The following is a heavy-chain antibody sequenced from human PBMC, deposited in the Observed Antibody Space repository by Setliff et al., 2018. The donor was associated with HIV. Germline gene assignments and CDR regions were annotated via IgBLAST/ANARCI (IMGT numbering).Heavy chain of an antibody. CDR1: GFTFSNYV. Sequence: GGSLRLSCAASGFTFSNYVINWVRQAPGNGLEWAAVIASHGNWHDYAASVKGRFTISRDTSRNTPYLQMNRLRADDTAIYYCAKGASLVPRRPHFCYFDYWGQGALVTVSS. CDR3: AKGASLVPRRPHFCYFDY. D-gene: IGHD3-16*02. V-gene: IGHV3-30*18. CDR2: IASHGNWH. J-gene: IGHJ4*02.